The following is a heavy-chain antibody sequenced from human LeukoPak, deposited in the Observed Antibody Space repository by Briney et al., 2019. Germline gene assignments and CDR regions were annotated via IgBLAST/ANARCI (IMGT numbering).Heavy chain of an antibody. CDR2: ITSSSSHI. J-gene: IGHJ3*02. V-gene: IGHV3-21*01. CDR3: ASLGSSETKTLDAFDI. D-gene: IGHD1-26*01. Sequence: PGGSLRLSCAASGFTFSSYSMNWVRQAPGQGLEWVSLITSSSSHIYYADSVKGRFTISRDNAKNSLYLQMNSLRAEDTAVYYCASLGSSETKTLDAFDIWGQGTMVTVSS. CDR1: GFTFSSYS.